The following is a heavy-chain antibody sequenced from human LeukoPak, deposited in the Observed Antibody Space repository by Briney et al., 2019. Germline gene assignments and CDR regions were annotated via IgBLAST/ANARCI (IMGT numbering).Heavy chain of an antibody. J-gene: IGHJ4*02. D-gene: IGHD5-12*01. V-gene: IGHV3-48*03. CDR2: ISSGGRTI. CDR3: ARVVDTGYDSDY. CDR1: GFTFNSYE. Sequence: GGSLRLSCAASGFTFNSYEMNWVRQAPGKGLEWVSYISSGGRTIRYADSVEGRFTTSRDNAKKSVFLQMNGLRAEDTAVYYCARVVDTGYDSDYWGLGTLVTVSS.